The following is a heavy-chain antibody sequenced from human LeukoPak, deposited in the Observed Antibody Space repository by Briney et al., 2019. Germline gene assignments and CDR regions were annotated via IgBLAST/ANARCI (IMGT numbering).Heavy chain of an antibody. J-gene: IGHJ6*02. CDR1: GYTFTSYG. Sequence: ASVKVSCKASGYTFTSYGISWVRQAPGQGLEWMGWISAYNGNTNYAQKFQGRVTMTRDTSTSTVYMELSSLRSEDTAVYYCARDPNMVVAADYYYGMDVWGQGTTVTVSS. CDR2: ISAYNGNT. V-gene: IGHV1-18*01. D-gene: IGHD2-15*01. CDR3: ARDPNMVVAADYYYGMDV.